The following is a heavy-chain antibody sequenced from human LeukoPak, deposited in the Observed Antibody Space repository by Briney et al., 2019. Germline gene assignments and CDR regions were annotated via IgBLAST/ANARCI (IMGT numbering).Heavy chain of an antibody. CDR1: GGSFSGYY. Sequence: SETLSLTCAVYGGSFSGYYWSWIRQPPGKGLEWIGEINHSGSTNYNPSLKSRVTISVDTSKNQFSLKLSSVTAADTAVYYCARGRILRYWGQGTLVTVSS. D-gene: IGHD1-14*01. CDR3: ARGRILRY. V-gene: IGHV4-34*01. CDR2: INHSGST. J-gene: IGHJ4*02.